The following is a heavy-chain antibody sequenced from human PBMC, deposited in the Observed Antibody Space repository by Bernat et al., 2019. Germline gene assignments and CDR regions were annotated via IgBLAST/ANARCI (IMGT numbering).Heavy chain of an antibody. Sequence: EVQLVESGGGFVQPGGSLRLSCAASGFTFSSYWMTWVRQAPGKGLEWVANIKQDGSEKYYVDSVKGRFTISRDNAKNSLYLQMNSLRAEDTAVYYCAREMSGYVEGDAFDIWGQGTMVTVSS. CDR3: AREMSGYVEGDAFDI. D-gene: IGHD5-12*01. CDR1: GFTFSSYW. J-gene: IGHJ3*02. V-gene: IGHV3-7*03. CDR2: IKQDGSEK.